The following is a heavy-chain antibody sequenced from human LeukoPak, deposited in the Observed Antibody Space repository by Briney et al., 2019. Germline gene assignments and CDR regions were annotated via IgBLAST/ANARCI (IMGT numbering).Heavy chain of an antibody. D-gene: IGHD2/OR15-2a*01. Sequence: ASVKVSCKASGYTFTSYYMHWVRQAPGQGLEWMGIINPSGGSTSYAQKFQGRVTMTRDMSTSTAYMELRSLRSDDTAVYYCARVRIYYYYMDVWGKGTTVTVSS. V-gene: IGHV1-46*01. J-gene: IGHJ6*03. CDR2: INPSGGST. CDR3: ARVRIYYYYMDV. CDR1: GYTFTSYY.